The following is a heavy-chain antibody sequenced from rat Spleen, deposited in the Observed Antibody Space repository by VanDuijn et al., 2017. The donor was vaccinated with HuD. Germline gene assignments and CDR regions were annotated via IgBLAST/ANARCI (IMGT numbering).Heavy chain of an antibody. V-gene: IGHV5-19*01. CDR2: ISSGGGGT. D-gene: IGHD5-1*01. CDR1: GFTFSKYG. Sequence: EVQLVESGGGLVQPGRSMKLSCAASGFTFSKYGMHWIRQAPKKGLEWVATISSGGGGTYYSDSVKGRFTISRDNAESTLSLQMDSLRSEDTATYYCTRVDSLGWEPNWFAAWGQGTLVTVSP. CDR3: TRVDSLGWEPNWFAA. J-gene: IGHJ3*01.